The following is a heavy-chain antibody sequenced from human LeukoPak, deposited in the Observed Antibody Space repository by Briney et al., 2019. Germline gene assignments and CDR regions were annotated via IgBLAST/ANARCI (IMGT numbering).Heavy chain of an antibody. CDR1: GGSISSSSYY. CDR2: IYYSGST. Sequence: PSETLSPTCTVSGGSISSSSYYWGWIRQPPGKGLEWIGSIYYSGSTNYNPSLKSRVTISVDTSKNQFSLKLSSVTAADTAVYYCARGSIYCSGGSCYSHYFDYWGQGTLVTVSS. J-gene: IGHJ4*02. D-gene: IGHD2-15*01. V-gene: IGHV4-39*07. CDR3: ARGSIYCSGGSCYSHYFDY.